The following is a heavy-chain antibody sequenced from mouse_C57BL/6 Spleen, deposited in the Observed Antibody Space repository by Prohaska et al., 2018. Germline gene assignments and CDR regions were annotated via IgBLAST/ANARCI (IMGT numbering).Heavy chain of an antibody. CDR1: GFPITCGFY. CDR3: AGDRDGYFAMDY. Sequence: FLTCSITGFPITCGFYLIWIRQSPGPPLEWMGYITHSGETFYNPCLQSPSCITRETSKKQVFLQLNSVTTEDTTMYYCAGDRDGYFAMDYGGQGTSVTVAS. V-gene: IGHV12-3*01. D-gene: IGHD2-3*01. J-gene: IGHJ4*01. CDR2: ITHSGET.